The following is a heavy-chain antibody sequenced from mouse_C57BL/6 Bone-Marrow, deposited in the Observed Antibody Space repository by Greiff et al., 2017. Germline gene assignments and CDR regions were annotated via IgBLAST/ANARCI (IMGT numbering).Heavy chain of an antibody. V-gene: IGHV1-81*01. CDR1: GYTFTSYG. CDR2: IYPRSGNT. CDR3: ARRGYGYDGNYAMDY. D-gene: IGHD2-2*01. Sequence: VQLVESGAELARPGASVKLSCKASGYTFTSYGISWVKQRTGQGLEWIGEIYPRSGNTYYNEKFKGKATLTADKSSSTAYMELRSLTSEDSAVYFCARRGYGYDGNYAMDYWGQGTSVTVSS. J-gene: IGHJ4*01.